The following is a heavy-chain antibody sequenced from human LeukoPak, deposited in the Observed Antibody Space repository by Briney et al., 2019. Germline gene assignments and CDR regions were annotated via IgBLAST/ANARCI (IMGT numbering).Heavy chain of an antibody. V-gene: IGHV6-1*01. CDR1: GDSVSSDSVA. J-gene: IGHJ4*02. D-gene: IGHD2-21*02. CDR2: TYFRSKWSY. CDR3: AREVELLLATAVNFDS. Sequence: SQTLSLTCGISGDSVSSDSVAWNWIRHPPSRCLEWLGRTYFRSKWSYDYAVAVESRIFITPDTSKNHFSLHLNSVTPEDTAVYYCAREVELLLATAVNFDSWGQGTLVTVSS.